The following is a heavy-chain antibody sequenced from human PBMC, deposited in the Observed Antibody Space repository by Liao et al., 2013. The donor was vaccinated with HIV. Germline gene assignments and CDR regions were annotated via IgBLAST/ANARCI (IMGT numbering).Heavy chain of an antibody. CDR3: AGGIDYGDYAEYFQY. Sequence: QVQLQESGPGLVKPSETLSLTCTVSGDSISSYYWSWIRQPAGKGLEWIGRIYTSGSTNFNPSLKSRVTMSVDMSKNQFSLKLNSVTAADTAVYYCAGGIDYGDYAEYFQYWGQGTLVTVSS. D-gene: IGHD4-17*01. V-gene: IGHV4-4*07. J-gene: IGHJ1*01. CDR2: IYTSGST. CDR1: GDSISSYY.